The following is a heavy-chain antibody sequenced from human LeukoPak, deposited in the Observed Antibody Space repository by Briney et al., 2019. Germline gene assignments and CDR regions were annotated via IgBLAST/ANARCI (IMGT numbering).Heavy chain of an antibody. CDR2: TRNKVKGHTT. CDR3: TRVGYYDRNADSIDALDI. V-gene: IGHV3-72*01. J-gene: IGHJ3*02. Sequence: PGGSLRLFCEVSGLSFSDYYIDWVRQAPGRGLEWVGRTRNKVKGHTTEYAASLEGRFAISRDGSKNSWYREMNSLKIEDTAVYYCTRVGYYDRNADSIDALDIWGQGTWVTVSS. D-gene: IGHD3-16*01. CDR1: GLSFSDYY.